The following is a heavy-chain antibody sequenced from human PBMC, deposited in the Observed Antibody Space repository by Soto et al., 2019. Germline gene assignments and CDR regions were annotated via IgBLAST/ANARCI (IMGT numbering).Heavy chain of an antibody. J-gene: IGHJ6*02. D-gene: IGHD1-26*01. CDR1: GFTVNSNY. V-gene: IGHV3-53*02. CDR2: TNTGGTT. Sequence: EVQVLATGGGLIQPGGSLRLSCAASGFTVNSNYMGWVRQVPGEGLQWVSITNTGGTTYYADSVTGRFTVSRDNSKNTLYLQMNSLRAEDTDVYYCAKGDGFILAVWGQGTTVSVSS. CDR3: AKGDGFILAV.